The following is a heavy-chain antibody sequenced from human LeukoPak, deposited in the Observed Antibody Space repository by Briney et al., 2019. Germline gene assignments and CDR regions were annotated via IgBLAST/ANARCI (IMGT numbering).Heavy chain of an antibody. CDR3: ARAAAMVTRDAFDT. Sequence: SETLSLTCAVFGGSISSGGYSWSWIRQPPGKGLEWTGYIYHSGSTYYNPSLKSRVTISVDRSKNQFSLKLSSVTAADTAVYYCARAAAMVTRDAFDTWGQGTMVTVSS. D-gene: IGHD5-18*01. J-gene: IGHJ3*02. CDR1: GGSISSGGYS. CDR2: IYHSGST. V-gene: IGHV4-30-2*01.